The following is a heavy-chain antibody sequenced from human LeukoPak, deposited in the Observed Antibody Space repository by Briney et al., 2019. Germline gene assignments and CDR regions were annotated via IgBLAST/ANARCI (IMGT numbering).Heavy chain of an antibody. D-gene: IGHD6-19*01. CDR3: ARDRGGYSSGPNFDY. Sequence: ASVKVSCKASGYTFTSYGISWVRQAPGQGLEWMGWISAYNGNTNYAQKLQGRVTMTTDTSTSTAYMELRSLRSDDTAVYYCARDRGGYSSGPNFDYWGQGTLVTVSS. J-gene: IGHJ4*02. CDR1: GYTFTSYG. V-gene: IGHV1-18*01. CDR2: ISAYNGNT.